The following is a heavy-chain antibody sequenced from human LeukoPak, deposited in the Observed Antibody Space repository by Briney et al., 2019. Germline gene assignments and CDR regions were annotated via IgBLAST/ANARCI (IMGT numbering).Heavy chain of an antibody. Sequence: PGGSLRLSCAASGFTFDDYGMSWVRQAPGKGLEWVSVIYSGGSTYYADSVKGRFTISRDNSKNTLYLQMNSLRAEDTAVYYCARGRDSYGPGQYYYYGMDVWGQGTTVTVSS. CDR1: GFTFDDYG. CDR2: IYSGGST. D-gene: IGHD5-18*01. V-gene: IGHV3-53*01. CDR3: ARGRDSYGPGQYYYYGMDV. J-gene: IGHJ6*02.